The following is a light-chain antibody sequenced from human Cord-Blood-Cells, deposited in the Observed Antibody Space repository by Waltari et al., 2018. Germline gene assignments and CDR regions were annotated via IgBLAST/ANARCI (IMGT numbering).Light chain of an antibody. Sequence: EIVMTQSPATLSVSPGERATLSCRASQSVSSNLAWYQQKPGQAPRLLIYGVSTRATGIPARFSVSGSGTEFTLTISSLQSEDFAVYYCQQYNNWPPRTFGQGTKVEIK. V-gene: IGKV3-15*01. CDR3: QQYNNWPPRT. J-gene: IGKJ1*01. CDR1: QSVSSN. CDR2: GVS.